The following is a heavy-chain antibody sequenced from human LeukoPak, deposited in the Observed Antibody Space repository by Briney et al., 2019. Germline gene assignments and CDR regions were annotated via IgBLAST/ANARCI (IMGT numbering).Heavy chain of an antibody. J-gene: IGHJ4*02. Sequence: RSSETLSLTCTVSGGSNSSGGYYWSWIRQHPGKGLEWIGYIYYSGSTYYNPSLKSRVTISVDPSKNQFSLKLSSVTAADTAVYYCARATNYHKNGEMATKFDYWGQGTLVTVSS. CDR3: ARATNYHKNGEMATKFDY. D-gene: IGHD5-24*01. CDR1: GGSNSSGGYY. V-gene: IGHV4-31*03. CDR2: IYYSGST.